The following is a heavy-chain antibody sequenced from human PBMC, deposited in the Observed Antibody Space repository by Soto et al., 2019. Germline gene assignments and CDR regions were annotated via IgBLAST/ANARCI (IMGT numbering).Heavy chain of an antibody. J-gene: IGHJ5*02. V-gene: IGHV4-30-4*01. CDR3: ARVLDEPTSTRNWFAP. Sequence: SETLSLSCIVSGGSISSGDYYWSWIRQPPGKGLEWIGYIYYSGSTYYNPSLKSRVTISVDTSKNQFSLKLSSVTAADTAVFYCARVLDEPTSTRNWFAPWGQGTLVTVSS. CDR2: IYYSGST. CDR1: GGSISSGDYY.